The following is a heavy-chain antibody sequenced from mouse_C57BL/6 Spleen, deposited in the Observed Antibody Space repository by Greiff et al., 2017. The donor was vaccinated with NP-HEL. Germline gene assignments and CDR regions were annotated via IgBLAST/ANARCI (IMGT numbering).Heavy chain of an antibody. CDR3: ARGNGPWYFDV. D-gene: IGHD1-1*01. J-gene: IGHJ1*03. CDR1: GYAFTNYL. CDR2: INPGSGGT. Sequence: QVQLQQSGAELVRPGTSVKVSCKASGYAFTNYLIEWVKQRPGQGLEWIGVINPGSGGTNYNEKFKGKATLTADKSSSTAYMQLSSLTSEDSAVYFCARGNGPWYFDVWGTGTTVTVSS. V-gene: IGHV1-54*01.